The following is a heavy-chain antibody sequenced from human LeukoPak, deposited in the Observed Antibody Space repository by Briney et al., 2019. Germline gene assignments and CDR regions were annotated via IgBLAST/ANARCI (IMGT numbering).Heavy chain of an antibody. CDR1: GFTFSGSA. CDR3: TRHKSSDALGSFYYYYMDV. Sequence: GGSLRLSCAVSGFTFSGSAMHWVRQASGKGLEWVGRIRSKANSYATAYAASVKGRFTISRDDSKNTAYLQMNSLKTEDTAVYYCTRHKSSDALGSFYYYYMDVWGKGTTVTVSS. V-gene: IGHV3-73*01. D-gene: IGHD3-10*01. J-gene: IGHJ6*03. CDR2: IRSKANSYAT.